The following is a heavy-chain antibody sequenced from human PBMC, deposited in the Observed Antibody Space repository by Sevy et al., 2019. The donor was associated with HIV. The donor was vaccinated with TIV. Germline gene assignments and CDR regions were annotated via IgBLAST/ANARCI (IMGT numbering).Heavy chain of an antibody. Sequence: GGSLRLSCAASGFTFSSYAMSWVRQAPGKGLEWVSAISGSGGSTYYADSVKGRFTISRDNSKNTLYLQMTSLRAEDTAVYYCAKDTYITFGGVIVIGAFDIWGQGTMVTVSS. CDR1: GFTFSSYA. CDR2: ISGSGGST. D-gene: IGHD3-16*02. CDR3: AKDTYITFGGVIVIGAFDI. J-gene: IGHJ3*02. V-gene: IGHV3-23*01.